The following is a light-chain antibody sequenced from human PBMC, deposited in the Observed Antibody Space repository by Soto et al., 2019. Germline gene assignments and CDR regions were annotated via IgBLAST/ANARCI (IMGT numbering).Light chain of an antibody. CDR1: QSVSSSY. J-gene: IGKJ5*01. V-gene: IGKV3-20*01. CDR3: QQYGSSPFIT. CDR2: GAS. Sequence: EIRLSQSPGTLSLTPGERATLSCRASQSVSSSYLAWYQQKPGQAPRLLIYGASSRATGIPDRFSGSGSGTDFTLTISRLEPEDFAVYYCQQYGSSPFITSGQ.